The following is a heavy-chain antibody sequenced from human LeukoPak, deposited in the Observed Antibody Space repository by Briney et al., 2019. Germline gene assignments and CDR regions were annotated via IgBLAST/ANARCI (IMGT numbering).Heavy chain of an antibody. D-gene: IGHD6-19*01. CDR1: GFTFSSYG. CDR3: AKPHSSGWYYAFDI. J-gene: IGHJ3*02. V-gene: IGHV3-30*18. CDR2: ISYDGSNK. Sequence: PGGSLRLSCAASGFTFSSYGMHWVRQAPGKGLEWVAVISYDGSNKYYAGSVKGRFTISRDNSKNTPYLQMNSLRAEDTAVYYCAKPHSSGWYYAFDIWGQGTMVTVSS.